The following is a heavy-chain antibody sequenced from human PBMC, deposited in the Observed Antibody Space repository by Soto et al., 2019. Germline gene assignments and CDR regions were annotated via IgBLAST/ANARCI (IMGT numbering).Heavy chain of an antibody. CDR1: GYTFTSYG. V-gene: IGHV1-18*01. CDR3: AREAYSSSWFSRAAEYYYYGMDV. J-gene: IGHJ6*02. Sequence: QVQLVQSGAEVKKPGASVKVSCKASGYTFTSYGISWVRQAPGQGLEWMGWISAYNGNTNYAQKLQGRVTMTTDTSTSTADMELRSLRSDDTAVYYCAREAYSSSWFSRAAEYYYYGMDVWGQGTTVTVSS. CDR2: ISAYNGNT. D-gene: IGHD6-13*01.